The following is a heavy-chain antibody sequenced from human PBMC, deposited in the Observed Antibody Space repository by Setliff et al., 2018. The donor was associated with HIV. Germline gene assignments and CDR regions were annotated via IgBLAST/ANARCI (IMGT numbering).Heavy chain of an antibody. D-gene: IGHD6-19*01. J-gene: IGHJ4*02. Sequence: SVKVSCKVSGYTLTELSMHWVRQASGKGFEWMGRFDPEDGDTLYAHKFQGRVTMTEDTSTDTAYLELSGLKSDDTAVYYCATAKEVWLAEGGFDYWGQGTLVTVTS. CDR2: FDPEDGDT. V-gene: IGHV1-24*01. CDR3: ATAKEVWLAEGGFDY. CDR1: GYTLTELS.